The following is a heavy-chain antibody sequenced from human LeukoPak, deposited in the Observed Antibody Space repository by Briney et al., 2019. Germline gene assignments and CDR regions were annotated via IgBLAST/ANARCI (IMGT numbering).Heavy chain of an antibody. Sequence: ASVKVSCKASGGTFSSYAISWVRQAPGQGLEWMGGIIPIFGTANYAQKFQGRVTITTDESTCTAYMELSSLRSEDTAVYYCARLSTSSSPWFDPWGQGTLVTVSS. J-gene: IGHJ5*02. V-gene: IGHV1-69*05. CDR2: IIPIFGTA. CDR1: GGTFSSYA. D-gene: IGHD2-2*01. CDR3: ARLSTSSSPWFDP.